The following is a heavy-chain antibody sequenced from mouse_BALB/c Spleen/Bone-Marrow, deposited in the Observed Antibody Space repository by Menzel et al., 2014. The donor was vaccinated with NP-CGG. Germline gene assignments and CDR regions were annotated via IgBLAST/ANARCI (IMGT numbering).Heavy chain of an antibody. V-gene: IGHV1-82*01. Sequence: QVQLQQSGPALVKPGASVKISCKASGYAFSSSWMNWVKQRPGQGLEWIGRIYPGDGDTNYNGKFKGKATLTADKSSSTAYMQLSSLTSVDSAVYFCARDYYGSSYDYWGQGTTLTVSS. D-gene: IGHD1-1*01. CDR3: ARDYYGSSYDY. J-gene: IGHJ2*01. CDR2: IYPGDGDT. CDR1: GYAFSSSW.